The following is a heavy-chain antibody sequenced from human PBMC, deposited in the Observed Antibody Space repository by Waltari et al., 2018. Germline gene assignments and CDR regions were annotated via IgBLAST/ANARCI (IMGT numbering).Heavy chain of an antibody. CDR2: MNPNSGNT. CDR3: ARTPTLYTAMARGGYYGMDV. J-gene: IGHJ6*02. D-gene: IGHD5-18*01. V-gene: IGHV1-8*01. Sequence: QVQLVQSGAEVKKPGASVKVSCKASGYTFTSYDLNWVRQATGQGHGWMGWMNPNSGNTGYAQKFQGRVTMTRNTSISTAYMELSSLRSEDTAVYYCARTPTLYTAMARGGYYGMDVWGQGTTVTVSS. CDR1: GYTFTSYD.